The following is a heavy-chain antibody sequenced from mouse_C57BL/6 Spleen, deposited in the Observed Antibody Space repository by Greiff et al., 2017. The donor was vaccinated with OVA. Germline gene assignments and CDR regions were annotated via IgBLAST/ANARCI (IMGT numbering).Heavy chain of an antibody. D-gene: IGHD1-1*01. CDR2: IDPETGGT. CDR3: TRGALYGSSTAWFAY. J-gene: IGHJ3*01. CDR1: GYTFTDYE. Sequence: QVQLQQSGAELVRPGASVTLSCKASGYTFTDYEMHWVKQTPVHGLEWIGAIDPETGGTAYNQKFKGKAILTADKSSSTAYMELRSLTSEDSAVYYCTRGALYGSSTAWFAYWGQGTLVTVSA. V-gene: IGHV1-15*01.